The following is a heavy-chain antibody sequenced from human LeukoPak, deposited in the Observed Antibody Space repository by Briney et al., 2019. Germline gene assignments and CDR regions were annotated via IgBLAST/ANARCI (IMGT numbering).Heavy chain of an antibody. CDR2: INTNTGNP. D-gene: IGHD5-12*01. V-gene: IGHV7-4-1*02. Sequence: ASVKVSCKASGYTFTNYAMNWVRQAPGQGLEWMGWINTNTGNPTYAQGFTGRFVLSLDTSVSTAYLQISSLKAEDTAVYYCARDPDPSLGGGAIVATIAYWGQGTLVTVSS. CDR3: ARDPDPSLGGGAIVATIAY. CDR1: GYTFTNYA. J-gene: IGHJ4*02.